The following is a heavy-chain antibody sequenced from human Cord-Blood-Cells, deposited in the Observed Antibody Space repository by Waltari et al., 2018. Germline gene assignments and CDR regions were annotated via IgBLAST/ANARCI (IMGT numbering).Heavy chain of an antibody. V-gene: IGHV4-34*01. CDR2: INHSGST. J-gene: IGHJ2*01. D-gene: IGHD7-27*01. CDR3: ARDLNWGRLRYWYFDL. CDR1: GGSFSGYY. Sequence: QVQLQQWGAGLLKPSETLSLTCAVYGGSFSGYYWSWIRQPPGKGLEWIGEINHSGSTNYNPSLKSRGTISVDTSKNQFSLKLSSVTAADTAVYYCARDLNWGRLRYWYFDLWGRGTLVTVSS.